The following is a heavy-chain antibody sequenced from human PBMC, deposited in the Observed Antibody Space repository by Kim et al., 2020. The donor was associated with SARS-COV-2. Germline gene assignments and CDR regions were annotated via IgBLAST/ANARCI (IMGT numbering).Heavy chain of an antibody. CDR3: AKGPARGVGGTTYFDL. V-gene: IGHV3-23*01. CDR2: LSSSGTTT. Sequence: GGSLRLSCAASGFTFSSCAISWVRQAPGKGLEWVSGLSSSGTTTYYADSVKGRFTISRDNSKNTVSLQMNSLRAGDTGIYYCAKGPARGVGGTTYFDLWG. J-gene: IGHJ4*01. CDR1: GFTFSSCA. D-gene: IGHD1-26*01.